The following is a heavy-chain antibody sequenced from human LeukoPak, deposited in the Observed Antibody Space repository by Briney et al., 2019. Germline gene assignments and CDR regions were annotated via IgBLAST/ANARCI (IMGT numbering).Heavy chain of an antibody. D-gene: IGHD3-10*01. CDR1: GGAITSGGYS. CDR3: ARSRQASGLFNS. V-gene: IGHV4-30-2*01. J-gene: IGHJ5*01. CDR2: IYDRGPA. Sequence: PSETLSLTCTVSGGAITSGGYSWTWIRQPPGKGLEWIGCIYDRGPAYYNPSLKSRFTISVDRPKNQFFLNVTPLTAADTAVYYCARSRQASGLFNSWGQGTLVVVSS.